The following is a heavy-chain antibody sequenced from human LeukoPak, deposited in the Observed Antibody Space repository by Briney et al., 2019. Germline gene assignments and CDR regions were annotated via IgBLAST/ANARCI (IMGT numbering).Heavy chain of an antibody. Sequence: GGSLRLSCAASGFTFSSYSMNWVRQAPGKGLEWVSSISSSSSYIYYADSVKGRFTISRDNAKNSLYLQMNSLRAEDTAVYYCARTFNYYDSSGSYYYYMDVWGKGTTVTVSS. D-gene: IGHD3-22*01. CDR2: ISSSSSYI. CDR1: GFTFSSYS. J-gene: IGHJ6*03. V-gene: IGHV3-21*01. CDR3: ARTFNYYDSSGSYYYYMDV.